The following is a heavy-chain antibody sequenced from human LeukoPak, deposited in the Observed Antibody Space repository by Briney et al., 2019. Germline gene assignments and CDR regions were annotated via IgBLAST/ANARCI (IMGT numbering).Heavy chain of an antibody. V-gene: IGHV4-4*07. CDR3: ARAGYDSSGYYPFDY. D-gene: IGHD3-22*01. Sequence: SETLSLTCTVSGGSISSYYWSWIRQPAGKGLEWIGRIYTSGSTNYNPSLKSRVTMSVDTSRYQFSLKLSSVTAADTAVYYCARAGYDSSGYYPFDYWGQGTLVTVSS. J-gene: IGHJ4*02. CDR2: IYTSGST. CDR1: GGSISSYY.